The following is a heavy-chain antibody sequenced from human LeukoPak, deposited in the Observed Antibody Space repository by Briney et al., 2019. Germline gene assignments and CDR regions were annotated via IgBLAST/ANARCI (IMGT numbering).Heavy chain of an antibody. D-gene: IGHD2-2*01. CDR3: ARDMGDIVVVPAAPHGMDV. Sequence: PGRSLRLSCAASGFTFSSYGMHWVRQAPGKGLEWVAVIWYDGSNKYYADSVKGRFTISRDNSKNTLYLQMNSLRAGDTAVYYCARDMGDIVVVPAAPHGMDVWGKGTTVTVSS. V-gene: IGHV3-33*01. CDR1: GFTFSSYG. CDR2: IWYDGSNK. J-gene: IGHJ6*04.